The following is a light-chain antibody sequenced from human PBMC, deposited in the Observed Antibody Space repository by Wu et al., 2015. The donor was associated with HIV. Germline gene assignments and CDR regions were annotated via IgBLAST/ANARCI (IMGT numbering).Light chain of an antibody. Sequence: EIVLTQSPGTLSLSPGERATLSCRASQSVSSSYLAWYQQKPGQAPRLLIYGASSRATGIPDRFSGSGSGTDFTLTISRLEPEDFAVYYCQQYADSPLTFGGGTKVEI. J-gene: IGKJ4*01. CDR2: GAS. V-gene: IGKV3-20*01. CDR3: QQYADSPLT. CDR1: QSVSSSY.